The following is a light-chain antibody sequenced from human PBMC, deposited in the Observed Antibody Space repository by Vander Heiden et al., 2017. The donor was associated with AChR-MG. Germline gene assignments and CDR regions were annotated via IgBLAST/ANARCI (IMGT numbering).Light chain of an antibody. Sequence: QSALTQPASVSGSPGQSLTISCTGTSSDVGGYNYVSWYHQHPGKAPKLMIYDVSKRPSGVSNRFSGSKSGNTASLTISGLQAEDEADYYCSSYTSSSSYVFGTGTKVTVL. CDR1: SSDVGGYNY. CDR2: DVS. V-gene: IGLV2-14*01. J-gene: IGLJ1*01. CDR3: SSYTSSSSYV.